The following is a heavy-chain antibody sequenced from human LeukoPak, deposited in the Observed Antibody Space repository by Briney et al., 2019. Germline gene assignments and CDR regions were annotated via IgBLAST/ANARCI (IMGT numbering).Heavy chain of an antibody. Sequence: ASVKVSCKASGYTFTSYYMHWVRQAPGQGLEWMGIINPSGGSTSYAQKFQGRVTMTRDTSTSTVYMELSSLRSEDTAVYYCARDICLSGSYCGGLDYWGQGTLVTVSS. V-gene: IGHV1-46*01. D-gene: IGHD1-26*01. CDR1: GYTFTSYY. CDR3: ARDICLSGSYCGGLDY. CDR2: INPSGGST. J-gene: IGHJ4*02.